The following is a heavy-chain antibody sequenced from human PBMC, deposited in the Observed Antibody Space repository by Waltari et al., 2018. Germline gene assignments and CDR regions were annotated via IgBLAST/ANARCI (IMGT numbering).Heavy chain of an antibody. J-gene: IGHJ4*02. D-gene: IGHD6-19*01. CDR3: ARDAPLYTTGWGYDY. V-gene: IGHV3-7*01. CDR2: IKEDGSKI. Sequence: EVQLVESGGGLVQPGGSLRLSCEASGLSISESWMSWVRQAPGKGPDWVADIKEDGSKIYYVGSVRGRFTISRDNAKNSLYLQMNSLRVEDTAVYYCARDAPLYTTGWGYDYWGQGILVTVSS. CDR1: GLSISESW.